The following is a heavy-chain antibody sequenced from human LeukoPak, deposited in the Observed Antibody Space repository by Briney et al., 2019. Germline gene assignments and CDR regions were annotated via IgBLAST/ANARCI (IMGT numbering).Heavy chain of an antibody. CDR3: ALADWTLGYFAIRSLGMDV. CDR1: GYTFTSYG. Sequence: ASVKVSCKASGYTFTSYGISWVRQAPGQGLEWMGWISAYNGNTNYAQKLQGRVTMTTDTSTSTACMELRSLRSDDTAVYYCALADWTLGYFAIRSLGMDVWGQGTTVTVSS. D-gene: IGHD3-9*01. CDR2: ISAYNGNT. V-gene: IGHV1-18*01. J-gene: IGHJ6*02.